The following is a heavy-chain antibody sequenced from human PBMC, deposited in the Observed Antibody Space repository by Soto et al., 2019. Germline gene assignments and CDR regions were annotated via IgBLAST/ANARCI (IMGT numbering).Heavy chain of an antibody. CDR2: ISAYNGNT. CDR3: AGSYDILTGYATWFDP. Sequence: GASVKVSCKASGYTFTSYGISWVRQAPGQGLEWMGWISAYNGNTNYAQKLQGRVTMTTDTSTSTAYMELRSLRSDDTAVYYCAGSYDILTGYATWFDPWGQGTLVTVSS. CDR1: GYTFTSYG. D-gene: IGHD3-9*01. V-gene: IGHV1-18*01. J-gene: IGHJ5*02.